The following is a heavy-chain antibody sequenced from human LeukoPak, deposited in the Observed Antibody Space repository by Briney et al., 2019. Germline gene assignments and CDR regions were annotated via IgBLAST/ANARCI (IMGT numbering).Heavy chain of an antibody. CDR3: ARGVVGVIPLDY. D-gene: IGHD3-10*01. J-gene: IGHJ4*02. CDR2: MYGAANI. Sequence: PGGSLRLSCAASGFTVSTSYMSWVRQAPGKGLEWASFMYGAANIYYADSVKGRFTPSRDNSNNMLYLQMDSLEAADTAVYYCARGVVGVIPLDYWGQGTLVTVSS. CDR1: GFTVSTSY. V-gene: IGHV3-53*01.